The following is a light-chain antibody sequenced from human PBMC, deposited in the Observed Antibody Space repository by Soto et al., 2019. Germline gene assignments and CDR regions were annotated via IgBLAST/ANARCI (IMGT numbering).Light chain of an antibody. CDR1: QIVTINY. V-gene: IGKV3-20*01. Sequence: ENVLKQSPGTLSLSPGERATLSCRASQIVTINYLAWYQHKPGQAPRLLIYGASRRAAAIPDMFSGSGSGTDFTLSISRLEPEDFAVYHCQQFGSLPYTFGQGTKLEI. CDR3: QQFGSLPYT. J-gene: IGKJ2*01. CDR2: GAS.